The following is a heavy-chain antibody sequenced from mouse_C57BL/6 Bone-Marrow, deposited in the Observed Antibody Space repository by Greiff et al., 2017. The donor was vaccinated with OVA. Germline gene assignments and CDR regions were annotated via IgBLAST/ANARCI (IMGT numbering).Heavy chain of an antibody. CDR1: FSPFPLSF. D-gene: IGHD2-4*01. V-gene: IGHV1-7*01. CDR3: ARGGDYGGFFDY. J-gene: IGHJ2*01. Sequence: LSSTSSFSPFPLSFLPFFPPRPFPFLSFILYINPSIFYTKYNQHFNYKATLTADKSSSTAYMQLSSLTYEDSAVYYCARGGDYGGFFDYWGQGTTLTVSS. CDR2: INPSIFYT.